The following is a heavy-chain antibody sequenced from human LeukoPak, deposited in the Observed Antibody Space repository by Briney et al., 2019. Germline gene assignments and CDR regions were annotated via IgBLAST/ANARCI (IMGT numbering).Heavy chain of an antibody. CDR2: ISAYNGNT. V-gene: IGHV1-18*01. Sequence: GASVKVSCKASGYTFTSYGISWVRQAPGQGLEWMGWISAYNGNTNYAQKLQGRVTMTTDTSTSTAYMELRSLRSDDTAVYYCARGWAYAGIAVAGHLDYWGQGTLVIVSS. CDR1: GYTFTSYG. D-gene: IGHD6-19*01. CDR3: ARGWAYAGIAVAGHLDY. J-gene: IGHJ4*02.